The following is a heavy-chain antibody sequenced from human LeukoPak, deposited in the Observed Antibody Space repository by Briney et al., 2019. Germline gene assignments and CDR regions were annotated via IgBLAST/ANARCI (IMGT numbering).Heavy chain of an antibody. CDR1: GGSFSGYY. D-gene: IGHD5-18*01. CDR2: INHSGST. Sequence: PSETLSLTCAVYGGSFSGYYWSWIRQPPGKGLEWIGEINHSGSTNYNPSLKSRVTISVDTSKNQFSLKLSSVTAADTAVYYCARAEDTAMSAKAFDIWGQGTMVTVSS. V-gene: IGHV4-34*01. CDR3: ARAEDTAMSAKAFDI. J-gene: IGHJ3*02.